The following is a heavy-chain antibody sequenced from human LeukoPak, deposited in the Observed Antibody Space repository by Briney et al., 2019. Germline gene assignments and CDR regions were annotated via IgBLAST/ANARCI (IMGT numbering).Heavy chain of an antibody. J-gene: IGHJ4*02. V-gene: IGHV3-30-3*01. CDR2: ISYDGSNK. Sequence: GGSLRLSCAASGFTFSSYAMHWVRQAPGKGLEWVAVISYDGSNKYYADSVKGRFTISRDNSKNTLYLQMNSLRAEDTAVYYCARSRIVGATTFDYWGQGTLVTVSS. CDR3: ARSRIVGATTFDY. D-gene: IGHD1-26*01. CDR1: GFTFSSYA.